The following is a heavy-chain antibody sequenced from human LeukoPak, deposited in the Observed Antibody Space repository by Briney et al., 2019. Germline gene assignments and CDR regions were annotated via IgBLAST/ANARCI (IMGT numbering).Heavy chain of an antibody. CDR2: FDPEDGET. CDR3: ARVAYSGSYHDAFDI. CDR1: GYTLTELS. J-gene: IGHJ3*02. D-gene: IGHD1-26*01. Sequence: ASVKVSCKVSGYTLTELSMHWVRQAPGKGLEWMGGFDPEDGETIYAQKFQGRVTMTEDTSTDTAYMELSSLRSEDTAVYYCARVAYSGSYHDAFDIWGQGTMVTVSS. V-gene: IGHV1-24*01.